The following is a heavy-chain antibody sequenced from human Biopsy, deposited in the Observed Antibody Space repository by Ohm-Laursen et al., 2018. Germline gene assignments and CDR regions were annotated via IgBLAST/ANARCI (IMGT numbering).Heavy chain of an antibody. D-gene: IGHD3-9*01. V-gene: IGHV1-2*02. Sequence: SVKVSCKASGYTFAGYYLHWVRQAPGHGLWWMGWINPNSGNANYAQSFQGRLTVTRDTSISTAYMELTSLTFDDTAIYYCARVPAYPSIDGYYGLDLWGQGTTVIVSS. CDR3: ARVPAYPSIDGYYGLDL. J-gene: IGHJ6*02. CDR1: GYTFAGYY. CDR2: INPNSGNA.